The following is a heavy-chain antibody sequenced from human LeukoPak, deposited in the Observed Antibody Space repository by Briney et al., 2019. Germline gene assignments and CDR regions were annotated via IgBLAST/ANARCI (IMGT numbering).Heavy chain of an antibody. CDR1: GYTFTSYG. J-gene: IGHJ6*04. Sequence: GASVKVSCKASGYTFTSYGISWVRQAPEQGLEWMGWISAYNGNTNYAQKLQGRVTMTTDTSTSTAYMELRSLRSDDTAVYYCARVNGFCSSTSCSYGYGMDVWGKGTTVTVSS. V-gene: IGHV1-18*04. D-gene: IGHD2-2*01. CDR2: ISAYNGNT. CDR3: ARVNGFCSSTSCSYGYGMDV.